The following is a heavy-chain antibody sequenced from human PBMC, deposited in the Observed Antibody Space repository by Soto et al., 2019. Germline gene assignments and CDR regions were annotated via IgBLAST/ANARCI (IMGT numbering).Heavy chain of an antibody. CDR2: IYQTGRT. CDR1: GGSISTYDYS. V-gene: IGHV4-30-2*01. Sequence: LQLQESGSGLVQPSQILSLTCTASGGSISTYDYSWSWIRQPPGGGLEWIGSIYQTGRTYVIPSLKSRVTMSLDKSKNQFSLNLTAVTAADTALYYCAREMTIFGVAPGGGLDVWGQGITVTVSS. CDR3: AREMTIFGVAPGGGLDV. J-gene: IGHJ6*02. D-gene: IGHD3-3*01.